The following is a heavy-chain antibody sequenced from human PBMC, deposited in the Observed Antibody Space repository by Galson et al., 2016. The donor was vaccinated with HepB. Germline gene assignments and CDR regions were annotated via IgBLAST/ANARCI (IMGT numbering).Heavy chain of an antibody. V-gene: IGHV3-13*04. CDR3: ARAYYSSARPYAYDV. D-gene: IGHD2-21*01. J-gene: IGHJ3*01. CDR2: IGSAGDI. CDR1: GFSFSLYD. Sequence: SLRLSCAASGFSFSLYDMHWVRQGTGKGLEWVSSIGSAGDIYYSDSVKGRFTISRDNSKDSLYLQMDSLGAGDTAVYFCARAYYSSARPYAYDVWGQGTTVTVSS.